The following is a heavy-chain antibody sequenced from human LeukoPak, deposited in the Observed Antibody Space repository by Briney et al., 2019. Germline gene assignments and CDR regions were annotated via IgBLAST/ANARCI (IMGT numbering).Heavy chain of an antibody. V-gene: IGHV4-59*08. CDR3: ARRYTASPGERFDY. CDR1: GGSISTYY. J-gene: IGHJ4*02. D-gene: IGHD2-2*02. CDR2: IYYSGNT. Sequence: KPSETLSLTCTVSGGSISTYYWTWTRQPPGKGLEWIGYIYYSGNTNYNPSLSSRVTISLDTSKSQFSLMLRSLTAADTAMYYCARRYTASPGERFDYWGQGILVTVSS.